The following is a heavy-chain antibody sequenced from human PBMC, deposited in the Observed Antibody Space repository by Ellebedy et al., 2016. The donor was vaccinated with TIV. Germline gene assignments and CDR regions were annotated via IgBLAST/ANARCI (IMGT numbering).Heavy chain of an antibody. V-gene: IGHV3-7*01. CDR3: ARLTNNRFFDY. CDR1: GFTFSRYW. Sequence: GESLKISCAASGFTFSRYWMSWVRQAPGKGLEWVANIKQDGSEKYYVDSVEGRFTISRDNAKNSLYLQMNSLRAEDTAVYYCARLTNNRFFDYWGQGTLVSVSS. CDR2: IKQDGSEK. D-gene: IGHD2/OR15-2a*01. J-gene: IGHJ4*02.